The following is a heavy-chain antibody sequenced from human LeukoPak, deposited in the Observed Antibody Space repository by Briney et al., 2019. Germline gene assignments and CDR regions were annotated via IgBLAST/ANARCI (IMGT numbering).Heavy chain of an antibody. CDR2: IQSDGSKQ. CDR3: ARDVDTSSHSSQLDP. CDR1: GFSFRSYS. Sequence: GGSLRLSCAASGFSFRSYSMDWVRQAPGKGLEWAAAIQSDGSKQYYGDSVKGRFTISRDSSKNTVYLQMNGLRDEDTAVYYCARDVDTSSHSSQLDPWGQGTLVTVSS. J-gene: IGHJ5*02. V-gene: IGHV3-33*08. D-gene: IGHD5-18*01.